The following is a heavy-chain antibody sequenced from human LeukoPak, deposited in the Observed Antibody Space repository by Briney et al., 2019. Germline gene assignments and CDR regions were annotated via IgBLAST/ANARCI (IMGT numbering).Heavy chain of an antibody. CDR2: ISQDGSVK. V-gene: IGHV3-7*01. CDR1: GFTFSSYW. J-gene: IGHJ4*02. CDR3: ASGLLGCRGGSCYPTDY. D-gene: IGHD2-15*01. Sequence: GGSLRLSCAASGFTFSSYWMTWVRQAPGKGLERVASISQDGSVKNYVDSVKGRFTISRDNGKNSLYLQMDSLRAEDTAMYYCASGLLGCRGGSCYPTDYWGQGTLVIVSS.